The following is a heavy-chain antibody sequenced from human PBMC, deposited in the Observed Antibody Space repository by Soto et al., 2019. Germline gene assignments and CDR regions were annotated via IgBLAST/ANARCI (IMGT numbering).Heavy chain of an antibody. V-gene: IGHV3-33*01. J-gene: IGHJ4*02. CDR2: IWYDGSNK. Sequence: QEHLVQSGGGVVEPGRSLRLSCAASGSIFSGYGMHWVRQAPGKGLEWVAVIWYDGSNKYYADSVKGRFTISRDNSKNMLYLQMDSLRDEDTAVYYCRRDGIGGTVFRGFCDYWGQGTLVTVSS. D-gene: IGHD1-7*01. CDR3: RRDGIGGTVFRGFCDY. CDR1: GSIFSGYG.